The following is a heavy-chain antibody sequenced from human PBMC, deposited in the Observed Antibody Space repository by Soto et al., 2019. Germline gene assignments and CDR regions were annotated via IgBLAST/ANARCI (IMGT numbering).Heavy chain of an antibody. CDR2: IGTAGDT. J-gene: IGHJ6*02. Sequence: GGYLRLSCAASGFTFSSYDMHWVRQATGKGLEWVSAIGTAGDTYYPGSVKGRFTISRENAKNSLYLQMNSLRAEDTAVYCCARSKGDYDILTADYYYYGMDVWGQGTTVTVSS. V-gene: IGHV3-13*01. CDR1: GFTFSSYD. D-gene: IGHD3-9*01. CDR3: ARSKGDYDILTADYYYYGMDV.